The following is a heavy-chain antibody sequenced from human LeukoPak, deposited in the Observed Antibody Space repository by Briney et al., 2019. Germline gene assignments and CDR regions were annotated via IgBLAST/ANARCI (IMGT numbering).Heavy chain of an antibody. CDR1: GYTFTGYY. CDR3: ARGRSAPPNNWYFDL. J-gene: IGHJ2*01. V-gene: IGHV1-2*02. D-gene: IGHD1/OR15-1a*01. Sequence: WASVKVSCKASGYTFTGYYMHWVRQAPGQGLEWMGWINPNSGGTNYAQKFQGRVTMTRDTSISTAYMELSRLRSDDTAVYYCARGRSAPPNNWYFDLWGRGTLVTVSS. CDR2: INPNSGGT.